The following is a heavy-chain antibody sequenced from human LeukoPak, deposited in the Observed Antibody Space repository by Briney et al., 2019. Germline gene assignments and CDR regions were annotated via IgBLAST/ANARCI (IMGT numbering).Heavy chain of an antibody. J-gene: IGHJ3*02. Sequence: PGGSLRLSCAASGFTFSSYSRKWVRQAPGKGLEWVSYISSSSGSIYYADSVKGRFTISRDNAKNSLYLQMNSLRAEDTAVYYCAIYVGYEASDIWGQGTMVTVSS. CDR1: GFTFSSYS. CDR3: AIYVGYEASDI. D-gene: IGHD1-1*01. V-gene: IGHV3-48*01. CDR2: ISSSSGSI.